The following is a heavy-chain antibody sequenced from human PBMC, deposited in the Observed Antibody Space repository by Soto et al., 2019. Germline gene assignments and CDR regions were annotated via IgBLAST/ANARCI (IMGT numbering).Heavy chain of an antibody. V-gene: IGHV3-48*02. CDR1: GFTFSSYS. Sequence: EVQLVESGGGLVQPGGSLRLSCAASGFTFSSYSMNWVRQAPGQGLEWVSYISSSSSTIYYADSVKGRFTISRDNAKKSLYLQMNSLRDEDTAVYYCARDPNYYGSGSYYRAFDIWGQGTMDTVSS. CDR2: ISSSSSTI. CDR3: ARDPNYYGSGSYYRAFDI. D-gene: IGHD3-10*01. J-gene: IGHJ3*02.